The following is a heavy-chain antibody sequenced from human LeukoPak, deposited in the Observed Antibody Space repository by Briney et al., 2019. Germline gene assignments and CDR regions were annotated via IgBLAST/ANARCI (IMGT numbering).Heavy chain of an antibody. Sequence: GGSLRLSCAASGFTVSSNYMSWVRQAPGKGLEWVANIKQDGSEKYYVDSVKGRFTISRDNAKNSLYLQMNSLRAEDTAVYYCARDRSITMVRRSGDQG. D-gene: IGHD3-10*01. V-gene: IGHV3-7*01. CDR3: ARDRSITMVRRS. J-gene: IGHJ1*01. CDR1: GFTVSSNY. CDR2: IKQDGSEK.